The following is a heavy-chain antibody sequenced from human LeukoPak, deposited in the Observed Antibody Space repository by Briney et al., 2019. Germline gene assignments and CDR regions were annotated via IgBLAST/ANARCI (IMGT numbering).Heavy chain of an antibody. CDR3: AGQAGKRLDY. CDR1: GVSISDSNW. D-gene: IGHD6-19*01. CDR2: TYHLGYT. J-gene: IGHJ4*02. Sequence: TSETLSLTCAVSGVSISDSNWWSWVRQPPGKGLEWIGETYHLGYTNYNPSLRSRVTISLDKPKNQFSLKLISVTAADTGVYYCAGQAGKRLDYWGQGTLVTVSS. V-gene: IGHV4-4*02.